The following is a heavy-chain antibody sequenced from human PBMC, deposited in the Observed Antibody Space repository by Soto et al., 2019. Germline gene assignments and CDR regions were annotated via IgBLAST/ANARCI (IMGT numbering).Heavy chain of an antibody. CDR2: IYWDDDK. D-gene: IGHD2-21*02. Sequence: QITLMESGPTLVKPTQTLTLTCTFSGFSLNTGGVGVGWIRQPPGKALEWLALIYWDDDKRYSPSLRSRLTITKDTSENQVVLTMTDMDPVDTATYYCTHSRCGGDCLQSYSSHYYYGVDVWCLGTTVTVSS. CDR3: THSRCGGDCLQSYSSHYYYGVDV. CDR1: GFSLNTGGVG. V-gene: IGHV2-5*02. J-gene: IGHJ6*02.